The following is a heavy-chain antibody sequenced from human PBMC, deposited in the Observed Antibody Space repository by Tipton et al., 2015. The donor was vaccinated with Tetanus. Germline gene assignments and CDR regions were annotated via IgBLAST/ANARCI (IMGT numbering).Heavy chain of an antibody. CDR1: GYSFTTYW. Sequence: QLVQSGAEVKKPGESLKISCKGSGYSFTTYWIGWVRQMPGKGLEWMGIIYPGDSDTRYSPSFQGQVTISADKSISTAYLQWSSLKASDTAMYYCARRCKSYGDYVDAFDIWGQGTMVTVSS. D-gene: IGHD4-17*01. CDR2: IYPGDSDT. CDR3: ARRCKSYGDYVDAFDI. J-gene: IGHJ3*02. V-gene: IGHV5-51*01.